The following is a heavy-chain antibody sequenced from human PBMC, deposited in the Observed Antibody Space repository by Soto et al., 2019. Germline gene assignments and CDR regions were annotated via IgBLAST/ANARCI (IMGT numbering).Heavy chain of an antibody. J-gene: IGHJ4*02. CDR3: ARVGIVGATDVGGY. V-gene: IGHV3-30-3*01. D-gene: IGHD1-26*01. CDR2: ISYDGSNK. Sequence: QVQLVESGGGVVQSGRSLRLSCAASGFTFSSYAMHWVRQAPGKGLEWVAVISYDGSNKYYADSVKGRFTISRDNSKNTLYLQMNSLRAVDTAVYYCARVGIVGATDVGGYWGQGTLVTVSS. CDR1: GFTFSSYA.